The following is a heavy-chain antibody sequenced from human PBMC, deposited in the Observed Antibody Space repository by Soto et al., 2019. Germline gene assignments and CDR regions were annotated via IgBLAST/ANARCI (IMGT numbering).Heavy chain of an antibody. CDR2: IWYDGSNK. D-gene: IGHD5-18*01. CDR3: ARDWHSGYSYGPDPPSYYYGMDV. CDR1: GFTFSSYG. V-gene: IGHV3-33*01. Sequence: GVSLRLSWAAAGFTFSSYGIHWVRQPPGKGLEWVAVIWYDGSNKYYADSVKGRCTISRDNSKNTLYLQMNRLRAEDTAVYYCARDWHSGYSYGPDPPSYYYGMDVWGKGPTVTVSS. J-gene: IGHJ6*04.